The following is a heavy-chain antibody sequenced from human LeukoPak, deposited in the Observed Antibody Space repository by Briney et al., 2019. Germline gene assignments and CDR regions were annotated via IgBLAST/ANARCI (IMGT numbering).Heavy chain of an antibody. Sequence: GRSLRLSCAASGFTFSSYGMHWVRQAPGKGLEWVAVISYDGSNKYYADSVKGRFTISRDNSKNTLYLQMNSLRAEDTAVYYCAKDVTYYDFWSGYYRRQGFDYWGQGTLVTVSS. CDR3: AKDVTYYDFWSGYYRRQGFDY. CDR2: ISYDGSNK. J-gene: IGHJ4*02. CDR1: GFTFSSYG. V-gene: IGHV3-30*18. D-gene: IGHD3-3*01.